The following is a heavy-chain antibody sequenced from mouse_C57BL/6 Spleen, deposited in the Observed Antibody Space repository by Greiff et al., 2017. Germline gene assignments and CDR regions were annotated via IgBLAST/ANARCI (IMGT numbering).Heavy chain of an antibody. CDR2: ISNNANGCTT. J-gene: IGHJ4*01. CDR1: GFTFTDYY. V-gene: IGHV7-3*01. CDR3: ARYRAYYKCAMDD. Sequence: EVKLVESGGGLVQPGGSLSLSCAASGFTFTDYYMSWVRQPPGKALEWLGFISNNANGCTTEYSASVKGRFTISRDNSQSILYLQMNALRAEDSATYYCARYRAYYKCAMDDWGQGTSVTVSS. D-gene: IGHD2-12*01.